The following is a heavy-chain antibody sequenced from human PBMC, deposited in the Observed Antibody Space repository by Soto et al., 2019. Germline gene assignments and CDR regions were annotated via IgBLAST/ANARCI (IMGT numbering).Heavy chain of an antibody. V-gene: IGHV1-18*01. CDR1: GYTFTSYG. D-gene: IGHD3-10*01. Sequence: ASVKVYCKASGYTFTSYGISWVRQAPGQGLEWMGWISAYNGNTNYAQKLQGRVTMTTDTSTSTAYMELRSLRSDDTAVYYCAREDDTMVRGVIYAFDIWGQGTMVTVSS. CDR2: ISAYNGNT. J-gene: IGHJ3*02. CDR3: AREDDTMVRGVIYAFDI.